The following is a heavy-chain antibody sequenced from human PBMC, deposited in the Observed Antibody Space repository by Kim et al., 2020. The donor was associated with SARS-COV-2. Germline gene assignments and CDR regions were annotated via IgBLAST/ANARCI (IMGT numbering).Heavy chain of an antibody. CDR2: INSDGSST. CDR3: ARDTPNYYGSGSRYYYYYYGMDV. Sequence: GSLRLSCAASGFTFSSYWMHWVRQAPGKGLVWVSRINSDGSSTSYADSVKGRFTISRDNAKNTLYLQMNSLRAEDTAVYYCARDTPNYYGSGSRYYYYYYGMDVWGQGTTVTVSS. CDR1: GFTFSSYW. D-gene: IGHD3-10*01. V-gene: IGHV3-74*01. J-gene: IGHJ6*02.